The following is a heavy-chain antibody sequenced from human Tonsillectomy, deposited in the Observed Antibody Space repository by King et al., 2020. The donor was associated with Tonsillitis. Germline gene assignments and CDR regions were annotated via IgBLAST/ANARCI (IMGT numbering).Heavy chain of an antibody. CDR3: ARGMTIFGVVTPNMDV. D-gene: IGHD3-3*01. CDR2: INPILGTT. J-gene: IGHJ6*03. Sequence: QLVQSGAEVKKPGSSVKVSCKASGGPFSRSGVSWVRQAPGQGLEWMGGINPILGTTKYAQKFQGRVTISADESTRTAYIELSSLRSEDTAVYYCARGMTIFGVVTPNMDVWGKGTTVTVSS. CDR1: GGPFSRSG. V-gene: IGHV1-69*01.